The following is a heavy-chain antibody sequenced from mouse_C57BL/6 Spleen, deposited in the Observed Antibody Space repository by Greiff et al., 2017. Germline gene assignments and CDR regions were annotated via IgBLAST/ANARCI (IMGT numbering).Heavy chain of an antibody. J-gene: IGHJ2*01. CDR1: GYTFTSYW. D-gene: IGHD1-1*01. CDR2: IHPNSGST. CDR3: ARDYYGSSIFDY. V-gene: IGHV1-64*01. Sequence: QVQLQQPGAELVKPGASVKLSCKASGYTFTSYWMHWVKQRPGQGLEWIGMIHPNSGSTNYNEKFKSKATLTVDKSSSTAYMQLSSLTSEDSAVYYCARDYYGSSIFDYWGQGTTLTVSS.